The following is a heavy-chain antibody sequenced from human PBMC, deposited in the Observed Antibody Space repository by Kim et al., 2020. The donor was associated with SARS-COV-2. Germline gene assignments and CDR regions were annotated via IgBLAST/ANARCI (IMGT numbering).Heavy chain of an antibody. CDR3: ATICPSSWYCYYYGMDV. D-gene: IGHD6-13*01. CDR2: ISAYNGNT. J-gene: IGHJ6*02. CDR1: GYTFTSYG. Sequence: ASVKVSCKASGYTFTSYGISWVRQAPGQGLEWMGWISAYNGNTNYAQKLQGRVTMTTDTSTSTAYMELRSLRSDDTAVYYCATICPSSWYCYYYGMDVWGQGTTVTVSS. V-gene: IGHV1-18*04.